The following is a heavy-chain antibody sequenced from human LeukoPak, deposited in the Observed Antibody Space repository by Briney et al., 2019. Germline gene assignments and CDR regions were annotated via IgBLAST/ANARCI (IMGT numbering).Heavy chain of an antibody. CDR2: ISGSGGST. J-gene: IGHJ4*02. CDR3: AKDLVIPYYYDSSGPWVY. CDR1: GFTFSSYA. D-gene: IGHD3-22*01. Sequence: GGSLRLSCAASGFTFSSYAMSRVRQAPGKGLEWVSAISGSGGSTYYADSVKGRFTISRDNSKNTLYLQMNSLRAEDTAVYYCAKDLVIPYYYDSSGPWVYWGQGTLVTVSS. V-gene: IGHV3-23*01.